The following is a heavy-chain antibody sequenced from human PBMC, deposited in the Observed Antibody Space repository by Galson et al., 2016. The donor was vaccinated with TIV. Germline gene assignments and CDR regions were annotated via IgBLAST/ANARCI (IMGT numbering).Heavy chain of an antibody. J-gene: IGHJ4*02. Sequence: SVKVSCKASGYTFNKYGVTWVRQAPGQGLEWMGWISAYSGDTNYAQKFQGRVPMTTDTYTSTAYMDLRSLRSDDTAVYYCARGGRGRTWYADYWGQGSPVTVSS. CDR1: GYTFNKYG. CDR2: ISAYSGDT. V-gene: IGHV1-18*01. D-gene: IGHD6-13*01. CDR3: ARGGRGRTWYADY.